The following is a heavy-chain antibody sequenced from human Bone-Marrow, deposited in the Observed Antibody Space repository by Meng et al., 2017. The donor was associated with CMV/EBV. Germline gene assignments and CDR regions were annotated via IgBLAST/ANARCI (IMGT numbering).Heavy chain of an antibody. Sequence: ASVKVSCKASGYTFTSYGISWVRQAPGQGLEWMGWISAYNGNTNYAQKLQGRVTMTTDTSTSKAYMELRSLRSDDTAVYYCAGSVPAASYYYGMDVWGQGTTVTVSS. J-gene: IGHJ6*02. D-gene: IGHD2-2*01. CDR2: ISAYNGNT. CDR3: AGSVPAASYYYGMDV. V-gene: IGHV1-18*01. CDR1: GYTFTSYG.